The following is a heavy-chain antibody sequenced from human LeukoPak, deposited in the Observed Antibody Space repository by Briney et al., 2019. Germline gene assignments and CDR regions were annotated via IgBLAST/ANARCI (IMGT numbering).Heavy chain of an antibody. D-gene: IGHD5-18*01. Sequence: GGSLRLSCAASGFTFSSHWMHWVRQGPGQGLEWVSRIDSEGSSTSYADSVKGRFTISRDNAKNTLYLQMNSLSAEDTAVYYCARVESLWLPFDYWGQGSLVTVSS. CDR1: GFTFSSHW. V-gene: IGHV3-74*01. CDR2: IDSEGSST. CDR3: ARVESLWLPFDY. J-gene: IGHJ4*02.